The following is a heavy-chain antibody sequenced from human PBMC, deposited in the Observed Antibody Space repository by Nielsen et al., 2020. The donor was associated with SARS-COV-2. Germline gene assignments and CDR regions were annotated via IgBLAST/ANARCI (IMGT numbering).Heavy chain of an antibody. CDR2: ISGSGGST. J-gene: IGHJ6*03. CDR3: AKDGNYDFWSGYYSYYYYMDV. D-gene: IGHD3-3*01. Sequence: GESLKISCAASGFTFSSYAMSWVRQAPGKGLEWVSAISGSGGSTYYADSVKGRCTISRDNSKNTLYLQMNSLRAEDTAVYYCAKDGNYDFWSGYYSYYYYMDVWGKGTTVTVSS. CDR1: GFTFSSYA. V-gene: IGHV3-23*01.